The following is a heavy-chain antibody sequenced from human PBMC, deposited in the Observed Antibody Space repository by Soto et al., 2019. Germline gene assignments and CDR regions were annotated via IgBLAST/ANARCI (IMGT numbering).Heavy chain of an antibody. D-gene: IGHD1-26*01. V-gene: IGHV1-2*02. CDR2: ISPESGAT. Sequence: ASVKVSCKASGYTFTGRYIHWVRQAPEQGPEWMGGISPESGATRYAQRFQGRVTMTRDMSITTVYLELNNLSPDDTAVYYCVRGRSGQIVVFYWGQGTPVTVSS. CDR3: VRGRSGQIVVFY. J-gene: IGHJ4*02. CDR1: GYTFTGRY.